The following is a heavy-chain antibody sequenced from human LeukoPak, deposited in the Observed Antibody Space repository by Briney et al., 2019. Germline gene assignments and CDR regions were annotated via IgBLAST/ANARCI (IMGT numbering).Heavy chain of an antibody. D-gene: IGHD2-2*01. Sequence: GGSLRLSCAASGFTFSSYAMCWVRQAPGKGLEWASAISGSGGSTYYADSVKGRFTISRDNSKNTLYLQMNSLRAEDTAVYYCAISRVVPAASPFDYWGQGTLVTVSS. V-gene: IGHV3-23*01. CDR2: ISGSGGST. J-gene: IGHJ4*02. CDR3: AISRVVPAASPFDY. CDR1: GFTFSSYA.